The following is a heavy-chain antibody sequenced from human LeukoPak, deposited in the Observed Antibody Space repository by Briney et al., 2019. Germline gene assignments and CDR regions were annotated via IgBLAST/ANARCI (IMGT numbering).Heavy chain of an antibody. J-gene: IGHJ4*02. Sequence: SETLSLTCTVSGGSISSGDYYWSWIRQPPGKGLEWIGYIYYSGSTYYNPSLKSRVTISVDTSKNQFSLKLSSVTAADTAVYYCARVWTRLSSGSPVAYWGQGTLVTVSS. V-gene: IGHV4-30-4*08. D-gene: IGHD1-26*01. CDR1: GGSISSGDYY. CDR3: ARVWTRLSSGSPVAY. CDR2: IYYSGST.